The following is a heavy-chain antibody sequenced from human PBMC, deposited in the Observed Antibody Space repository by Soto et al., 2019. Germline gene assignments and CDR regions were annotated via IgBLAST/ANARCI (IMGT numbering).Heavy chain of an antibody. V-gene: IGHV6-1*01. D-gene: IGHD2-15*01. J-gene: IGHJ5*02. Sequence: SQTHSLTCAISGDSVPSNSAAWNWIRQSPSRGLEWLGSTYYRSKWYNDYAVSVKSRITINPDTSKKQFSLQLNSVTPEDTGVYYCATAGSNRFESSNRIDPWGQGTLVTVSS. CDR2: TYYRSKWYN. CDR1: GDSVPSNSAA. CDR3: ATAGSNRFESSNRIDP.